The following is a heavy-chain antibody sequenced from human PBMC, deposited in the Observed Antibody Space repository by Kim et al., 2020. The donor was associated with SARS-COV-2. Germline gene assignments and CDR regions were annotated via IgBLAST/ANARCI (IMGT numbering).Heavy chain of an antibody. CDR1: GASIGTDY. CDR2: IFYTGKT. D-gene: IGHD6-19*01. J-gene: IGHJ4*02. V-gene: IGHV4-59*08. Sequence: SETLSLTCTISGASIGTDYWTWIRQSPGRGLEWIGYIFYTGKTSYNPSLRSRVSLSLDTSRNQFSLRLNSVTAADTAVYFFARLPDINGWPFDYWAQGT. CDR3: ARLPDINGWPFDY.